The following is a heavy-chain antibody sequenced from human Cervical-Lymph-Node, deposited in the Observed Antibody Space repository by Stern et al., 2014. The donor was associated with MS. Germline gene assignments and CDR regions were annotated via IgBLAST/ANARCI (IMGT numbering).Heavy chain of an antibody. CDR3: MGVGDAMHV. Sequence: VQLVESGGGVVQPGGSLTLSCAASGFSLSNSGMHWVRQAPGKGLEWVAVMSFVGGNKKYGDSVKGRFSTSRDMANNTLFLQMNSLRPEDTAVYCCMGVGDAMHVWGQGTTVIVSS. J-gene: IGHJ6*02. V-gene: IGHV3-30*03. CDR2: MSFVGGNK. CDR1: GFSLSNSG.